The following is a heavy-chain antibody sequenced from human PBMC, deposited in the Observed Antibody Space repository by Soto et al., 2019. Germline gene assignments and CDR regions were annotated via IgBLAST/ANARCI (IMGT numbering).Heavy chain of an antibody. V-gene: IGHV3-33*01. J-gene: IGHJ6*02. Sequence: QMQLVESGGGVVQPGRSLRLSCAASGFTFRSYGIHWVRQAPGKGLEWVALIWFDGSKKYYVDSVKGRFAVSRDNSKNSLYLQMNSLRGEDTAVYYCARDRLVPYGYGMDVWGQGTTVTVSS. CDR2: IWFDGSKK. CDR1: GFTFRSYG. CDR3: ARDRLVPYGYGMDV. D-gene: IGHD2-2*01.